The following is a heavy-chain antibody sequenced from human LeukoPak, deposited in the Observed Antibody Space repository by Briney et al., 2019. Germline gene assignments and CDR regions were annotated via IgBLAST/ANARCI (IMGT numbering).Heavy chain of an antibody. J-gene: IGHJ5*02. D-gene: IGHD2-2*01. CDR2: INPNSGGT. CDR3: ARANVVVPAAQEPDNWFDL. Sequence: GASVKVSCKASGYTFTGYYMHWVRQAPGQGLEWMGWINPNSGGTNYAQKFQGRVTMTRDTSISTAYMELSRLRSDDTAVYYCARANVVVPAAQEPDNWFDLWGQGTLVTVSS. V-gene: IGHV1-2*02. CDR1: GYTFTGYY.